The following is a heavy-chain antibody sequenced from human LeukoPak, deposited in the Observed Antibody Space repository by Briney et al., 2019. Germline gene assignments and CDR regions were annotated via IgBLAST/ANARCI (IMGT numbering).Heavy chain of an antibody. CDR1: GVSFCGYY. D-gene: IGHD2-15*01. CDR2: INHSRST. J-gene: IGHJ6*02. V-gene: IGHV4-34*01. CDR3: ARGGIGKVVVAATRGIYYYYYGMDV. Sequence: SETLSLTCAVYGVSFCGYYWSWIRQPPGKGLEWSGEINHSRSTHYNPSLKSRVTISVDTSKNQFSLKLSSVTAADTAVYYCARGGIGKVVVAATRGIYYYYYGMDVWGQGTTVTVSS.